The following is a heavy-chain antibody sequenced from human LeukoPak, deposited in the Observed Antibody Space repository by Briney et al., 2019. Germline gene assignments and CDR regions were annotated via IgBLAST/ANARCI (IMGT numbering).Heavy chain of an antibody. CDR3: ATGYDYEGAFDI. D-gene: IGHD4-17*01. J-gene: IGHJ3*02. Sequence: KASETLSLTCTVSGGSISSYYWSWIRQPPGKGLEWIGYIYYSGSTNYNPSLKSRVTISVDTSKNQFSLKLSSVTAADTAVYYCATGYDYEGAFDIWGQGTMVTVSS. V-gene: IGHV4-59*01. CDR1: GGSISSYY. CDR2: IYYSGST.